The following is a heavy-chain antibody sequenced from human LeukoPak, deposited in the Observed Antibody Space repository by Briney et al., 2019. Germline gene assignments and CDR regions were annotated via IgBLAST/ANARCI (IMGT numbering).Heavy chain of an antibody. J-gene: IGHJ3*02. CDR3: ARLKKFGVVIRGAFDI. CDR2: IHSTGST. CDR1: GGSISGYY. V-gene: IGHV4-4*07. D-gene: IGHD3-3*01. Sequence: SETLSLTCTVSGGSISGYYWSSIRQPAGKGLEWIGRIHSTGSTNYNPSLKSRVTISVDTSKNQFSLKLSSVTAADTAVYYCARLKKFGVVIRGAFDIWGQGTMVTVSS.